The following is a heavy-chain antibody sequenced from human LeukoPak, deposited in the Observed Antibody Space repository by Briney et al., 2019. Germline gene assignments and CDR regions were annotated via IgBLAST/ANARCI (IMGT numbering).Heavy chain of an antibody. J-gene: IGHJ4*02. CDR2: INHSGST. CDR3: ARGTGWANSGYYYRGYYFDY. V-gene: IGHV4-34*01. D-gene: IGHD3-22*01. Sequence: PSETLSLTCAVYGGSFSGYYWSWIRQPPGKGLEWIGEINHSGSTNYNPSLKSRVTISVDTSKNQFSLKLSSVTAADTAVYYWARGTGWANSGYYYRGYYFDYWGQGTLVTVSS. CDR1: GGSFSGYY.